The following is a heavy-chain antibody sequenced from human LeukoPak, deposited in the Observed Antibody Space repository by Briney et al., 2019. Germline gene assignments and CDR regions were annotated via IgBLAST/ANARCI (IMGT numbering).Heavy chain of an antibody. V-gene: IGHV3-23*01. CDR3: EGYDSSGYLDFDY. Sequence: GGSLRLSCAASGFTFSSYAMSWVRQAPGKGLEWVSAISGSGGSTYYADSVKGRFTISRDNSKNTLYLQMNSLRAEDTAVYYCEGYDSSGYLDFDYWGQGTLVTVSS. D-gene: IGHD3-22*01. J-gene: IGHJ4*02. CDR2: ISGSGGST. CDR1: GFTFSSYA.